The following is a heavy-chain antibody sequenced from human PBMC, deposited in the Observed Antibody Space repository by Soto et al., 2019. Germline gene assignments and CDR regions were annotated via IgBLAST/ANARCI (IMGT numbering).Heavy chain of an antibody. V-gene: IGHV3-23*01. D-gene: IGHD6-19*01. CDR2: ISGSGATT. CDR1: GFTFSSYA. CDR3: AKGVSSRIAVAETRRFDD. J-gene: IGHJ4*02. Sequence: DVQLLESGGGLVQPGGSLRLSCAASGFTFSSYAMTWVRQAPGKGLEWVSAISGSGATTYYGDSVKGRFTISRDNPKNTLYLQINSLRAEDTAVYYCAKGVSSRIAVAETRRFDDWGQGTLVTVSS.